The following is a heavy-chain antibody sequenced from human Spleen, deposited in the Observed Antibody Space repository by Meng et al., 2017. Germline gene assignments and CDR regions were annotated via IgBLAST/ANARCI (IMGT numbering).Heavy chain of an antibody. Sequence: SETLSLTCTVSGGSISSYYWSWIRQPAGKGLEWIGRIYTSGSTNYNPSLKSRVTISVDTSKNHFSLKLSSVTAADTAVYYCAREYGSGSIYDFWGQGTLVTVSS. V-gene: IGHV4-4*07. CDR1: GGSISSYY. D-gene: IGHD3-10*01. CDR2: IYTSGST. J-gene: IGHJ4*02. CDR3: AREYGSGSIYDF.